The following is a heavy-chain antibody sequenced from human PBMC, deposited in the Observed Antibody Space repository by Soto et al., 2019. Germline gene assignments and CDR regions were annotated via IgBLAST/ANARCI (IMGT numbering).Heavy chain of an antibody. D-gene: IGHD3-9*01. CDR2: IYYSGST. V-gene: IGHV4-39*01. Sequence: QLQLQESGPGLVKPSETLSLTCTVSGGSISSSSYYWGWIRQPPGKGLEWIGSIYYSGSTYYNPSLKSRVTISVDTSKNQFSLKLSSVTAADTAVYYCARARLRFDWSPLDVWGKGTTVTVSS. J-gene: IGHJ6*04. CDR3: ARARLRFDWSPLDV. CDR1: GGSISSSSYY.